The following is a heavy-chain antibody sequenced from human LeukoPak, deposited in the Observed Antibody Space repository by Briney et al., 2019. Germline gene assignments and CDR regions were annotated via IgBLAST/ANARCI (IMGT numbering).Heavy chain of an antibody. J-gene: IGHJ4*02. D-gene: IGHD3-22*01. CDR1: GGSINNYY. Sequence: SETLSLTCTVSGGSINNYYWSWIRQPPGKGLEWIGYIYYSGSTNYNPSLKSRVTISVDTSKNQFSLKLSSVTAADTAVYYCASTTDSSGYNYWGQGTLVTVSS. CDR3: ASTTDSSGYNY. CDR2: IYYSGST. V-gene: IGHV4-59*08.